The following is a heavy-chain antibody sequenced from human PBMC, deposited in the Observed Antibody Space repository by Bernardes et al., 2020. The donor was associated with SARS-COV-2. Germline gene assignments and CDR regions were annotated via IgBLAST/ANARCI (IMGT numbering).Heavy chain of an antibody. Sequence: ASVKVSCKASGYTFTGYYMHWVRQAPGQGLEWMGWINPNSGGTNYAQKFQGWVTMTRDTSISTAYMELSRLRSDDTAVYYCARDVVVPAASSPNYYYYGMDVWGQGTTVTVSS. V-gene: IGHV1-2*04. CDR1: GYTFTGYY. D-gene: IGHD2-2*01. CDR3: ARDVVVPAASSPNYYYYGMDV. CDR2: INPNSGGT. J-gene: IGHJ6*02.